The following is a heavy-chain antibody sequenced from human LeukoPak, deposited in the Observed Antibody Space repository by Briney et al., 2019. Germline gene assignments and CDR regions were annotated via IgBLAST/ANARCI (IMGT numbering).Heavy chain of an antibody. J-gene: IGHJ4*02. CDR1: GGSISSYY. Sequence: PSETLSLTXTVSGGSISSYYWSWIRQPAGKGLEWIGRIYTSGSTNYNPSLKSRVTMSVDTSKNQFSLKLSSVTAADTAVYYCARERRGYYDILTGYSNQAYYFDYWGQGTLVTVSS. CDR3: ARERRGYYDILTGYSNQAYYFDY. CDR2: IYTSGST. V-gene: IGHV4-4*07. D-gene: IGHD3-9*01.